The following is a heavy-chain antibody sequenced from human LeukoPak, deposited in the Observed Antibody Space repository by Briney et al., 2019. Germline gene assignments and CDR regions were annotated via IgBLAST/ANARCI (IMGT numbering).Heavy chain of an antibody. D-gene: IGHD3-10*01. V-gene: IGHV4-59*01. CDR3: ARGDTMVRGSNYYYYMDV. Sequence: PSETLSLTCTVSGGSISSYYWSWIRQPPGKGLEWIGYIYYSGSTNYNPSLKSRVTISVDTSKNQFSLKLSSVTAADTAVYYCARGDTMVRGSNYYYYMDVWGKGTTVTVSS. J-gene: IGHJ6*03. CDR1: GGSISSYY. CDR2: IYYSGST.